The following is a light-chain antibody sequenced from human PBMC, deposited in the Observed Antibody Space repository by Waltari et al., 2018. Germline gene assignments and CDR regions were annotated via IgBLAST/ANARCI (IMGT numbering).Light chain of an antibody. CDR1: NSNIGNNY. J-gene: IGLJ2*01. V-gene: IGLV1-47*01. CDR3: AAWDDSLSVVI. CDR2: KNN. Sequence: QSVLTQPTSASGTPGPTVAISCSGTNSNIGNNYVYWYLQLPGTAPKLLIYKNNQRPSGVPERFSGSKSGTSTSLVISGLRSEDEADYFCAAWDDSLSVVIFGGGTKLTVL.